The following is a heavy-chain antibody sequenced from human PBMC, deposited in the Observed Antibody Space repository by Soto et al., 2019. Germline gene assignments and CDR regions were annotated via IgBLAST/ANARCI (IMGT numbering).Heavy chain of an antibody. J-gene: IGHJ4*02. Sequence: ASVKVSCKASGGTFSSYAIGWVRQAPGQGLEWMGGIIPIFGTANYAQKFQGRVTITADESTSTAYMELSSLRSEDTAVYYCARDLRGAAAPASYFDYWGQGTLVTVSS. CDR3: ARDLRGAAAPASYFDY. V-gene: IGHV1-69*13. CDR1: GGTFSSYA. CDR2: IIPIFGTA. D-gene: IGHD6-13*01.